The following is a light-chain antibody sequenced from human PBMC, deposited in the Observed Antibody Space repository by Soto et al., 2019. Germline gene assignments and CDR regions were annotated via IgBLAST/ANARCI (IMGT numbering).Light chain of an antibody. CDR3: CSYAGSGTPDV. Sequence: QSVLTQPASVSGSPGQSITISCTGTTSDVGTYNLVSWYQQHPGKAPKLLIYEVSKRPSGVSDRFSASKSGNTASLTISGLQAEDEADYYCCSYAGSGTPDVFGTGTKVTV. V-gene: IGLV2-23*02. J-gene: IGLJ1*01. CDR1: TSDVGTYNL. CDR2: EVS.